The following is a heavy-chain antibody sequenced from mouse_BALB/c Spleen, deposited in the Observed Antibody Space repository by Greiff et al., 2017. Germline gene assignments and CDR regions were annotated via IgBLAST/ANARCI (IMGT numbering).Heavy chain of an antibody. CDR3: ARQGGYDGFAY. CDR2: ISSGGGST. D-gene: IGHD2-2*01. J-gene: IGHJ3*01. Sequence: DVMLVESGGGLVKPGGSLKLSCAASGFAFSSYDMSWVRQTPEKRLEWVAYISSGGGSTYYPDTVKGRFTISRDNAKNTLYLQMSSLKSEDTAMFYCARQGGYDGFAYWGQGTLVTVSA. CDR1: GFAFSSYD. V-gene: IGHV5-12-1*01.